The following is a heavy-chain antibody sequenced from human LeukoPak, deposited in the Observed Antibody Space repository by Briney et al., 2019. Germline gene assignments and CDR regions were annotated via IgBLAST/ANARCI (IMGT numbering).Heavy chain of an antibody. CDR3: ASLYYYDSAPFDP. CDR2: IYTSGNT. J-gene: IGHJ5*02. V-gene: IGHV4-4*07. D-gene: IGHD3-22*01. Sequence: SETLSLTCSVSSGSIDSYYWSWIRQPAGKGLEWIGRIYTSGNTNYNPSLKSRVTISVDTSKNQFSLKLSSVTAADTAVYYCASLYYYDSAPFDPWGQGTLVTVSS. CDR1: SGSIDSYY.